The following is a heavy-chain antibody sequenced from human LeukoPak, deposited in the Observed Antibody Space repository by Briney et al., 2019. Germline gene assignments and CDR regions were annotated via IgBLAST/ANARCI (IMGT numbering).Heavy chain of an antibody. CDR2: FDPEDGET. Sequence: ASVKVSCTVSGYTLTELSMHWVRQAPGKGLEWMGGFDPEDGETIYAQKFQGRVTMTEDTSTDTAYMELSSLRSEDTAVYYCATDRGMTTVGYYYYGMDVWGQGTTVTVSS. D-gene: IGHD4-4*01. V-gene: IGHV1-24*01. CDR3: ATDRGMTTVGYYYYGMDV. J-gene: IGHJ6*02. CDR1: GYTLTELS.